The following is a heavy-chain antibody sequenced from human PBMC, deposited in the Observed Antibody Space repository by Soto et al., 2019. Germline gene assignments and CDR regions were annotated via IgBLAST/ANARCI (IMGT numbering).Heavy chain of an antibody. CDR3: AGPLGPDDAFDI. CDR2: INAGNGNT. CDR1: GYTFTSYA. V-gene: IGHV1-3*01. Sequence: ASVKVSCEASGYTFTSYAMHWVRQAPGQRLEWMGWINAGNGNTKYSQKFQGRVTITRDTSASTAYMELSSLRSEDTAVYYCAGPLGPDDAFDIWGQGTMVTVSS. D-gene: IGHD7-27*01. J-gene: IGHJ3*02.